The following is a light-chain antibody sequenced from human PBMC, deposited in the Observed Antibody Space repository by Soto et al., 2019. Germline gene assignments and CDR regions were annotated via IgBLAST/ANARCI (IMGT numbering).Light chain of an antibody. CDR1: QSISNY. CDR2: DAS. CDR3: QQRYNWPPFT. Sequence: EIVLTQFPATLSLSPEERATLSCRASQSISNYLAWYQQKPGQAPRLLIYDASNRATAIPARFSGSGSGTDFTLTISSLEPEDFAIYYCQQRYNWPPFTFGPGTTVD. J-gene: IGKJ3*01. V-gene: IGKV3-11*01.